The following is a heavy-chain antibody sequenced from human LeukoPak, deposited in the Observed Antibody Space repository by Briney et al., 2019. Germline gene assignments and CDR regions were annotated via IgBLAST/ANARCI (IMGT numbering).Heavy chain of an antibody. CDR2: IYYSGST. CDR3: ARHRRSASLSNSSPYYFDY. Sequence: SETLSPTCTVSGGSISSSSYYWGWIRQPPGKGLEWIGSIYYSGSTYYNPSLKSRVTISVDTSKNQFSLKLSSVTAADTAVYYCARHRRSASLSNSSPYYFDYWGQGTLVTVSS. CDR1: GGSISSSSYY. D-gene: IGHD6-6*01. J-gene: IGHJ4*02. V-gene: IGHV4-39*01.